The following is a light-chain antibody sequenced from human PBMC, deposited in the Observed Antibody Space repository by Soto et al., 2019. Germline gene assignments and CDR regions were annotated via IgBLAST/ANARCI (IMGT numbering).Light chain of an antibody. CDR2: EVS. CDR3: SSYTSSSLYV. V-gene: IGLV2-14*01. Sequence: QSVLTQPRSVSGSPGQSVTISCTGTSSDVGAYNYVSWYQRHAGKGPKLMIYEVSNRPSGVSNRFSGSKSGNTASLTISGLQAEDEADYYCSSYTSSSLYVFGTGTKVTVL. CDR1: SSDVGAYNY. J-gene: IGLJ1*01.